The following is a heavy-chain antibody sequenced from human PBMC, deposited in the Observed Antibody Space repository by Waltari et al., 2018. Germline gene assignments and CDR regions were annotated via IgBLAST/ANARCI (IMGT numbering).Heavy chain of an antibody. CDR1: GYSISNGYY. CDR3: ARLGGTYFPFDY. Sequence: QVQLQESGPGLVKPSETLSLTCSVPGYSISNGYYWVWIRQPPGKGLEWIGSIYHSGRTFYNLSLKSRVTISVDTSKNQFSLKLSSVTAADRAVYFCARLGGTYFPFDYWGQGALVTVSS. CDR2: IYHSGRT. V-gene: IGHV4-38-2*02. D-gene: IGHD1-26*01. J-gene: IGHJ4*02.